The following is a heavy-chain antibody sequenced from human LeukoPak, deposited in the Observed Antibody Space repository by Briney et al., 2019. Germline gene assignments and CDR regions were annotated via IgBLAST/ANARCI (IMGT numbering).Heavy chain of an antibody. CDR1: GFTFSSYW. CDR2: INSDGSST. Sequence: PGGSLRLSCAASGFTFSSYWMHWVRQAPGKGLVWVSRINSDGSSTSYADSVKGRFTISRDNAKNTLYLQMNSLRAEDTAVYYCAREDMIRGIVVDDGAAFDIWGQGTMVTVSS. CDR3: AREDMIRGIVVDDGAAFDI. V-gene: IGHV3-74*01. J-gene: IGHJ3*02. D-gene: IGHD2-21*01.